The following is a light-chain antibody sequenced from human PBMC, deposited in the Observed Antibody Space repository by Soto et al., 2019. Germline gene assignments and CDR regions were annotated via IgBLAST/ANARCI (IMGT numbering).Light chain of an antibody. Sequence: TQSPTTLSFSGGEGTTHSCSAQRLLHVSNSWNYLTWYQQKPGKAPNLLIYRASTLEVGVPSRFSGSGSGTEFTLTISGPQPDDFATYYCQQYNSYWTFGQGTKVDIK. CDR2: RAS. CDR1: RLLHVSNSWNY. V-gene: IGKV1-5*03. J-gene: IGKJ1*01. CDR3: QQYNSYWT.